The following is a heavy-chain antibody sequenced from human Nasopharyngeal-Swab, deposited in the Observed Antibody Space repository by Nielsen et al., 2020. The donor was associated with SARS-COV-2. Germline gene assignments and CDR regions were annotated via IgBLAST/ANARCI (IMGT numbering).Heavy chain of an antibody. Sequence: SQTLSLTCPVYGGSFSGYYWSWIRQPPGKGLEWIGEINHSGSTNYNPSLKSRVTISVDTSKNQFSLKLSSVTAADTAVYYCARAPLRGVDYWGQGTLVTVSS. D-gene: IGHD4-17*01. CDR3: ARAPLRGVDY. J-gene: IGHJ4*02. CDR2: INHSGST. V-gene: IGHV4-34*01. CDR1: GGSFSGYY.